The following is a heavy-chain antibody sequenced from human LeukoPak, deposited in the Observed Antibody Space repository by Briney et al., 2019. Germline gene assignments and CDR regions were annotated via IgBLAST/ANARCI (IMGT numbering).Heavy chain of an antibody. CDR3: AKDREQLTPYYYYSMDV. J-gene: IGHJ6*03. D-gene: IGHD6-6*01. V-gene: IGHV3-33*06. Sequence: GGSLRFSCAASGFIFSSYGVHWVRQAPGKGLEGVAVIWSDGSKKYYADSVTGRFTISRDNSKNTRYLEMNSLRAEDAAVYYCAKDREQLTPYYYYSMDVWGKGTTVTVSS. CDR2: IWSDGSKK. CDR1: GFIFSSYG.